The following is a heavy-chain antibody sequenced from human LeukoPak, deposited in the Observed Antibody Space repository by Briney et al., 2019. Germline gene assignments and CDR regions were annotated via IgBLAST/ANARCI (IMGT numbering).Heavy chain of an antibody. CDR3: ATGDYDYVWGSYRSPSR. J-gene: IGHJ4*02. CDR1: GGTFSSYA. Sequence: SVKVSCKASGGTFSSYAISWVRQAPGQGLEWMGGIIPIFGTANYAQKFQGRVTITADESTSTAYMELSSLRSEDTAVYYCATGDYDYVWGSYRSPSRWGQGTLVTVSS. D-gene: IGHD3-16*02. CDR2: IIPIFGTA. V-gene: IGHV1-69*01.